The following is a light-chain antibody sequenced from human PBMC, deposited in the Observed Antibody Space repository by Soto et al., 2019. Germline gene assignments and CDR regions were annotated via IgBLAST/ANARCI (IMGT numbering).Light chain of an antibody. Sequence: EIVLTQSPGTLSFSPGERATLSCRASQSVSSNYLAWYQQKPGQSPRLLIYGASTRATGIPDRFSGSGSGTDFTLTIGSLEPEDFAVYYCQQRSDWPITFGQGTRLEIK. J-gene: IGKJ5*01. CDR3: QQRSDWPIT. V-gene: IGKV3D-20*02. CDR2: GAS. CDR1: QSVSSNY.